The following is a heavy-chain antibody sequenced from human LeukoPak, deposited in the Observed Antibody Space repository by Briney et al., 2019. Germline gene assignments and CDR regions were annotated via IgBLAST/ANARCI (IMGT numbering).Heavy chain of an antibody. CDR3: ARQRLGYCSGGSCYAPYGMDV. V-gene: IGHV4-39*01. J-gene: IGHJ6*02. CDR2: IYYSGST. CDR1: GGSISSSSYY. D-gene: IGHD2-15*01. Sequence: PSETLSLTCTVSGGSISSSSYYWGWIRQPPGKGLEWIGSIYYSGSTYYNPSLKSRVTISVDTSKNQFSLKPSSVTAADTAVYYCARQRLGYCSGGSCYAPYGMDVWGQGTTVTVSS.